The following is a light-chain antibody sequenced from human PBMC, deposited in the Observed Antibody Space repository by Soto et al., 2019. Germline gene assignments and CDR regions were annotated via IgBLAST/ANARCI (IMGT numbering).Light chain of an antibody. CDR1: QSIGSY. CDR2: AAS. Sequence: DIQMTQSPSSLSASVGDRVTITCRASQSIGSYLNWYQQKPGKVPKLLIYAASSLESGVPSRFSGSRSETEFTLTISSLQPDDFATYYCQQYDTYWTFGQGTKVDIK. J-gene: IGKJ1*01. V-gene: IGKV1-39*01. CDR3: QQYDTYWT.